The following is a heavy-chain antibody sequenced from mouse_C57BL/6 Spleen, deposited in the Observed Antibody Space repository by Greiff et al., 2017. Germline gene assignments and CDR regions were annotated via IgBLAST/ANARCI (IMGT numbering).Heavy chain of an antibody. CDR3: ARTAQAMDY. Sequence: VKLQQSGPELVKPGASVKISCKASGYAFSSSWMNWVKQRPGKGLEWIGRIYPGDGDTNYNGKFKGKATLTADKSSSTAYMQLSSLTSEDSAVYFCARTAQAMDYWGQGTSVTVSS. V-gene: IGHV1-82*01. D-gene: IGHD3-2*02. J-gene: IGHJ4*01. CDR1: GYAFSSSW. CDR2: IYPGDGDT.